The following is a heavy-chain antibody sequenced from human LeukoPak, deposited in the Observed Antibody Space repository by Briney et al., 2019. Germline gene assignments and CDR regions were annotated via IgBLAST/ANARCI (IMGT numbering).Heavy chain of an antibody. V-gene: IGHV3-48*04. J-gene: IGHJ4*02. D-gene: IGHD3-22*01. CDR3: AKDGNYYDSSGYEDY. Sequence: GGSLRLSCAASGFTFSSYSMNWVRQAPGKGLEWVSYISSSSSTIYYADSVKGRFTISRDNAKNTLYLQMNSLRAEDTAVYYCAKDGNYYDSSGYEDYWGQGTLVTVSS. CDR1: GFTFSSYS. CDR2: ISSSSSTI.